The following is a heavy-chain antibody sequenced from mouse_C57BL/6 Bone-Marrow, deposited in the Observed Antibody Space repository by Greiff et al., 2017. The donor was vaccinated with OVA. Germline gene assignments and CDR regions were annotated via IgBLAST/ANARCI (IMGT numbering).Heavy chain of an antibody. CDR1: GYTFTDYY. V-gene: IGHV1-76*01. J-gene: IGHJ4*01. Sequence: QVQLQQSGAELVRPGASVKLSCKASGYTFTDYYINWVKQRPGQGLEWIARIYPGSGNTYYNEKFKGKATLTADTSSNTADLQLSSLTSEDTAVYYCASASTVVAPYYAMDYWGQGTSVTVSS. CDR3: ASASTVVAPYYAMDY. CDR2: IYPGSGNT. D-gene: IGHD1-1*01.